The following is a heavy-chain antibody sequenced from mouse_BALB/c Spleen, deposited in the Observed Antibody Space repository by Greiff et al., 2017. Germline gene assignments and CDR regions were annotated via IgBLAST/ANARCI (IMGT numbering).Heavy chain of an antibody. J-gene: IGHJ2*01. CDR1: GFTFSSYG. D-gene: IGHD1-2*01. Sequence: EVHLVESGGDLVKPGGSLKLSCAASGFTFSSYGMSWVRQTADKRLEWVATISSGGSYTYYPDSVKGRFTISRDNAKNTLYLQMSSLKSEDTAMYYCARHPTTAYYFDYWGQGTTLTVSS. CDR3: ARHPTTAYYFDY. V-gene: IGHV5-6*01. CDR2: ISSGGSYT.